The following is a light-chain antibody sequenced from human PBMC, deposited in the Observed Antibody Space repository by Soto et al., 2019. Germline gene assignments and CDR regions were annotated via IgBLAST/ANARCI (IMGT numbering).Light chain of an antibody. J-gene: IGLJ1*01. CDR3: SSYTSDWGV. Sequence: QSVLTQPASVSGSPGQSITISCTGTSSDVGGYGFVSWYQHHPGKAPKLIIYEVSTRPSGVSNRFSGSKSGNTASLTISGVQADDEADYYCSSYTSDWGVFGTGTKVTVL. CDR2: EVS. V-gene: IGLV2-14*01. CDR1: SSDVGGYGF.